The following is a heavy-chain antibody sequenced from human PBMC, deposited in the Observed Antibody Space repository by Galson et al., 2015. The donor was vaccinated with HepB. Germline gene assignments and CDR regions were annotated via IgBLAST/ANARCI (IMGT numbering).Heavy chain of an antibody. J-gene: IGHJ3*02. D-gene: IGHD3-9*01. CDR2: MNPNSGNT. Sequence: SVKVSCKASGYTFTSYDINWVRQATGQGLEWMGWMNPNSGNTGYAQKFQGRVTMTRNTSISTAYMELSSLRSEDTAVYYCARGFYDILTGYSDAFYIWGQGTMVTVSS. CDR3: ARGFYDILTGYSDAFYI. CDR1: GYTFTSYD. V-gene: IGHV1-8*01.